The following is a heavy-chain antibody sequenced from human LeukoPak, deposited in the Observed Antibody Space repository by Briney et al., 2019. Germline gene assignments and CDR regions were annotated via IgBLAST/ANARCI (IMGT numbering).Heavy chain of an antibody. CDR3: ARARGTGWLAQNNWFDP. CDR2: INPNSGGT. CDR1: GYTFTGYY. D-gene: IGHD6-19*01. V-gene: IGHV1-2*02. J-gene: IGHJ5*02. Sequence: ASVKVSCKASGYTFTGYYMHWVRQAPGQGLDWMGWINPNSGGTNYAQKFQGRVTMTRDTSISTAYMELSRLRSDDTAVYYCARARGTGWLAQNNWFDPWGQGTLVTVSS.